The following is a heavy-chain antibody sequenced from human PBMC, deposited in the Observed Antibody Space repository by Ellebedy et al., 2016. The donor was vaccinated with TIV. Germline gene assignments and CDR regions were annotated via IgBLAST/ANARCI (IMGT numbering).Heavy chain of an antibody. D-gene: IGHD3-22*01. CDR1: GFTFSNVW. J-gene: IGHJ4*02. CDR2: IKSKTDGWTT. Sequence: PGGSLRLSCAASGFTFSNVWMSWVGQAPGKGLEWVGRIKSKTDGWTTDYAAPVKGRFTISRDDSKNTLYLQMNSLKTEDTAVYYCIAPGSSDYRAFDYWGQGTLVTVSS. CDR3: IAPGSSDYRAFDY. V-gene: IGHV3-15*01.